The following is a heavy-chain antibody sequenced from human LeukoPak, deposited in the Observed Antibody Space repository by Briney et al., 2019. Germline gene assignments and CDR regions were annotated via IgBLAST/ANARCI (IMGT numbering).Heavy chain of an antibody. V-gene: IGHV4-34*01. D-gene: IGHD2-2*01. CDR1: GGSFSGYY. CDR2: INHSGST. Sequence: SETLSLTCAVYGGSFSGYYWSWIRQPPGKGLEWIGEINHSGSTNYNPSLKSRVTISVDTSKNQFSLKLSSVTAADTAVYYCARGPALYCSSTSCYDGRGYYYYYMDVWGKGTTVTISS. J-gene: IGHJ6*03. CDR3: ARGPALYCSSTSCYDGRGYYYYYMDV.